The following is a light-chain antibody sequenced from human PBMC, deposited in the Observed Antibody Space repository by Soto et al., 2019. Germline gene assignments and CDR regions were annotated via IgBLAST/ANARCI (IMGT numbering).Light chain of an antibody. CDR2: HVS. V-gene: IGLV2-14*01. J-gene: IGLJ2*01. CDR3: SSNTINSPVV. Sequence: QSVLTQPASVSGSPGQSITIACTGASSDVGTYNSVSWYQQHPGKDPKLMIYHVSNRPSGVSNRFSGSKSGNTASLTISGLQAEDEADYYCSSNTINSPVVFGGGTKLTVL. CDR1: SSDVGTYNS.